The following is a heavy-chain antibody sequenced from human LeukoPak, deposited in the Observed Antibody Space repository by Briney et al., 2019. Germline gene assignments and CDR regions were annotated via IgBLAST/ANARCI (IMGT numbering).Heavy chain of an antibody. CDR1: GYTLTELS. CDR3: ATPGYSSSWYAFDY. V-gene: IGHV1-24*01. Sequence: ASVKVSCKVSGYTLTELSMHWVRQAPGKGLEWMGGFDPEDGETIYAQKFQGRVTMTEDTSTDTAYMELSSLRSEDTAVYYCATPGYSSSWYAFDYWGQGTLVTVSS. J-gene: IGHJ4*02. CDR2: FDPEDGET. D-gene: IGHD6-13*01.